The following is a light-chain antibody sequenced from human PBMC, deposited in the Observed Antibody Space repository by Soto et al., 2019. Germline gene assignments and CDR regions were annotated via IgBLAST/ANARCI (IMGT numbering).Light chain of an antibody. Sequence: QSVLTQPASVSGSPGQSITISCTGTSSDVGSYNLVSWYQHHPCKAPKLTIYEASQRPSGVSNRFSGSKSGNTASLTISGLQSEDEADYYCCSYAGNTTLLFSGGTKLTVL. V-gene: IGLV2-23*01. CDR1: SSDVGSYNL. CDR2: EAS. CDR3: CSYAGNTTLL. J-gene: IGLJ2*01.